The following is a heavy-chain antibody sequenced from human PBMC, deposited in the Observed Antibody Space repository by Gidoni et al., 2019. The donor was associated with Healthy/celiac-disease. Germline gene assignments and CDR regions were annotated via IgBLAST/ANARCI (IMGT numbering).Heavy chain of an antibody. D-gene: IGHD3-22*01. CDR1: GGSFSGYY. CDR3: ARGGRYYDSSGYLPNY. CDR2: INHSGST. V-gene: IGHV4-34*01. Sequence: QAQLQQLGAGLLKPSETLSLTCAVYGGSFSGYYWSWLRQPPGKGLEWIGEINHSGSTNYNPSLKSRFTISVDTSKNQFSLKLSSVTAADTAVYYCARGGRYYDSSGYLPNYWGQGTLVTVSS. J-gene: IGHJ4*02.